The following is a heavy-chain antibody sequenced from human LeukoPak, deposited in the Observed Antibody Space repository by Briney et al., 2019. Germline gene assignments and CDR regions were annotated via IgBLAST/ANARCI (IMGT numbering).Heavy chain of an antibody. CDR1: GGPISSYY. CDR3: ARVVRDGYNYYFDY. Sequence: SETLSLTCTVSGGPISSYYWSWIRQPPGKGLEWIGYIYYSGSTNYNPSLKSRVTISVDTSKNQFSLKLSSVTAADTAVYYCARVVRDGYNYYFDYWGQGTLVTVSS. CDR2: IYYSGST. D-gene: IGHD5-24*01. J-gene: IGHJ4*02. V-gene: IGHV4-59*01.